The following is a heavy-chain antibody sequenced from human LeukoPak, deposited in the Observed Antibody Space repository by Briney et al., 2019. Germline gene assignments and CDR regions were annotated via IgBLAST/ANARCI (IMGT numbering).Heavy chain of an antibody. CDR1: GGSISSSSNY. CDR3: AVETTPFDY. V-gene: IGHV4-39*07. Sequence: SETLSLTCTVSGGSISSSSNYWGWIRQPPGKGLEWIATMYYTGTTYYNPSLKSRVTISVDTSKNQFSLNLRSVTAADTAVYYCAVETTPFDYWGQGTLVTVSS. J-gene: IGHJ4*02. CDR2: MYYTGTT. D-gene: IGHD1-1*01.